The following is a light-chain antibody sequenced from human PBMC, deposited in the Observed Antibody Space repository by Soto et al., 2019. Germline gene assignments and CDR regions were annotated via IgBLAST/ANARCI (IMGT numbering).Light chain of an antibody. CDR3: QRYNSYSRA. CDR2: DAS. CDR1: QSISSW. V-gene: IGKV1-5*01. J-gene: IGKJ1*01. Sequence: DIQMTQSPSTLSASVGDRVTITCRASQSISSWLAWYQQKPGKAPKLLIYDASSLESGVPSRFSGSESGTEFTLTISSLQPDDFATYYCQRYNSYSRAFGQGNKVEIK.